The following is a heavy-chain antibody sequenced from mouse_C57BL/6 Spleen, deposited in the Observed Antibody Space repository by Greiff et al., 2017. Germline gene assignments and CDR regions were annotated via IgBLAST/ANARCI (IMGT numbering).Heavy chain of an antibody. CDR2: IYPGDGDT. V-gene: IGHV1-80*01. Sequence: QVQLQQSGAELVKPGASVKISCKASGYAFSSYWMNWVKQRPGKGLEWIGQIYPGDGDTNYNGKFKGKATLTADKSSSTAYMQLCSLTSEDSAVYFCARGYDGYYVDFGCWGQGTTLTDSS. CDR3: ARGYDGYYVDFGC. D-gene: IGHD2-3*01. CDR1: GYAFSSYW. J-gene: IGHJ2*01.